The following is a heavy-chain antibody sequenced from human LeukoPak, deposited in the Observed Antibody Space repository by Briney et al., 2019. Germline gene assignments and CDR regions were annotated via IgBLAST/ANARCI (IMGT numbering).Heavy chain of an antibody. Sequence: ASVKVSCKASGYTFTSYGISWLRQAPGQGLGWMGWISAYNGNTNYAQKLQVRVTMTTDTSTSTAYMELRSLRSDDTAVYYCARGYCSSASCYRVDSFRPRLDYWGQGTLVTVSS. J-gene: IGHJ4*02. CDR2: ISAYNGNT. V-gene: IGHV1-18*01. CDR3: ARGYCSSASCYRVDSFRPRLDY. CDR1: GYTFTSYG. D-gene: IGHD2-2*01.